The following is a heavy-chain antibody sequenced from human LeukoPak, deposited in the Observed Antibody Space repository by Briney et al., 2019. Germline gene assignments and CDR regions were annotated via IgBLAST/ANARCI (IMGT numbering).Heavy chain of an antibody. D-gene: IGHD6-13*01. CDR1: GFTFSSYW. CDR3: ARDPLTAAGKDFDY. CDR2: INSDGSST. J-gene: IGHJ4*02. Sequence: GGSLRLSCAASGFTFSSYWMHWVRQAPGKGLVWVSRINSDGSSTSYADSVKGRFTISRDNAKNTLSLQMNSLRAEDTAVYYCARDPLTAAGKDFDYWGQGTLVTVSS. V-gene: IGHV3-74*01.